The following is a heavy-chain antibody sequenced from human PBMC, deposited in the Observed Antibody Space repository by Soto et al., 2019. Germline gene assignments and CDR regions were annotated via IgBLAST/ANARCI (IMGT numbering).Heavy chain of an antibody. J-gene: IGHJ6*02. D-gene: IGHD6-13*01. CDR3: ARYSSTANCYYGLDV. CDR1: GFTFSNYG. CDR2: ISNDGSNK. Sequence: QVQRVESGGGVVQRGRYLRLYCVVSGFTFSNYGMHWVRQAPGKGLEWLAVISNDGSNKNYADSVKGRFTISRDNSKNMVYLQTNSLRAEDRAVYYCARYSSTANCYYGLDVWGQGTTVTVSS. V-gene: IGHV3-30*03.